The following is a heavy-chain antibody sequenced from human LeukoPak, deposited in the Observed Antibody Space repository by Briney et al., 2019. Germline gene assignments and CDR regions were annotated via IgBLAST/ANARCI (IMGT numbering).Heavy chain of an antibody. CDR1: GFTFSSYA. CDR2: ISGSGYGT. D-gene: IGHD6-19*01. V-gene: IGHV3-23*01. CDR3: AKESGYSSAWLNY. J-gene: IGHJ4*02. Sequence: GGSLRLSCAASGFTFSSYAMTWVRQAPGKGLEWVSSISGSGYGTYYADSMKGRFTTSRDNSKNTVYLEMNSLRADDTAIYFCAKESGYSSAWLNYWGQGTLVTVSS.